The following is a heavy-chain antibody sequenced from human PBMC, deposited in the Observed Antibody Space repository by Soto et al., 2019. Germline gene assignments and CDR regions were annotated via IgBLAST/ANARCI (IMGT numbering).Heavy chain of an antibody. CDR1: GYSFTIAC. CDR3: ARHPRSYDSSGYYNYYYYYYGMDV. J-gene: IGHJ6*02. D-gene: IGHD3-22*01. CDR2: IDPSDSYT. V-gene: IGHV5-10-1*01. Sequence: GESLKISCNGSGYSFTIACISWVLQMPGKGLEWMWRIDPSDSYTNYSPSFQGHVTISADKSISTAYLQWSSLKASDTAMYYCARHPRSYDSSGYYNYYYYYYGMDVWGQGTTVTSP.